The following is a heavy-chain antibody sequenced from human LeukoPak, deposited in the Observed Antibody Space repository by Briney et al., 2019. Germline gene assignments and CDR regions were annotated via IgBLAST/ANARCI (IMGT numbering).Heavy chain of an antibody. CDR3: ARVDTAMEKRFDY. V-gene: IGHV1-18*01. CDR1: GSTFTSYG. J-gene: IGHJ4*02. Sequence: GASVKFSCKASGSTFTSYGISWVRQAPGQGLEWMGWISAYNGNTTYAQKLQGRVTMTTDTSTSTAYMELRSLRSDDTAVYYCARVDTAMEKRFDYWGQGTLVTVSS. D-gene: IGHD5-18*01. CDR2: ISAYNGNT.